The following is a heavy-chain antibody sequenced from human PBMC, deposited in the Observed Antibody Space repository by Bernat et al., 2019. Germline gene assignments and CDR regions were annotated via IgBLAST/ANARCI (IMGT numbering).Heavy chain of an antibody. D-gene: IGHD1-1*01. CDR2: IYYSGST. V-gene: IGHV4-39*01. Sequence: QLQLQESGPGLVKPSETLSLTCTVSGGSISSSSYYWGWIRQPPGKGLEWIGSIYYSGSTYYNPSLKSQVTISVDTSKNQFSLKLSSVTAADTAVYYCARRRYNWNDRLRMTFDPWGQGTLVTVSS. CDR3: ARRRYNWNDRLRMTFDP. J-gene: IGHJ5*02. CDR1: GGSISSSSYY.